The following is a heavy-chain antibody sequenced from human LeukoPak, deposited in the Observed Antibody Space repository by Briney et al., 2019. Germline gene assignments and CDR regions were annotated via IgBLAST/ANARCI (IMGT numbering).Heavy chain of an antibody. Sequence: SETLSLTCAVYGGSFSGYYWSWIRQHPEKGLGWIGYIYYSGSTYYNPSLKSRVTISVDTSKNQFSLKLSSVTAADTAVYYCARASSTVTTDPDAFDIWGQGTMVTVSS. D-gene: IGHD4-17*01. V-gene: IGHV4-31*11. J-gene: IGHJ3*02. CDR1: GGSFSGYY. CDR2: IYYSGST. CDR3: ARASSTVTTDPDAFDI.